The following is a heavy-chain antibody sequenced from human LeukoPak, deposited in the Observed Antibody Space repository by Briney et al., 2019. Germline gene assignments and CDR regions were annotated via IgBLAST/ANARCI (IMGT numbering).Heavy chain of an antibody. CDR3: VKWRSAADMED. CDR2: INPAGSDT. D-gene: IGHD6-25*01. V-gene: IGHV3-7*03. J-gene: IGHJ4*02. Sequence: GGSLRLSCEASGFTFSSHWMAWVRQAPGKGLEWVANINPAGSDTYYVDSVKGRFTISRDNAKKSTFLQMNSLRVEETALYYCVKWRSAADMEDWGKGTLVTVSS. CDR1: GFTFSSHW.